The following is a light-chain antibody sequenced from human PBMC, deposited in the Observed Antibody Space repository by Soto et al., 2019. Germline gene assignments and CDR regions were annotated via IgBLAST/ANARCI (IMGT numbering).Light chain of an antibody. Sequence: QSLLTQPPSASGTPGQRVTISCSGSSSNIGSNTVNWYQQLPGTAPKLLIYGQNQRPSGVPDRFSGSKSGTSASLAISGLQSEAEADYYCAVCAESLDGRVFGGGTKLNVL. CDR1: SSNIGSNT. CDR3: AVCAESLDGRV. V-gene: IGLV1-44*01. J-gene: IGLJ2*01. CDR2: GQN.